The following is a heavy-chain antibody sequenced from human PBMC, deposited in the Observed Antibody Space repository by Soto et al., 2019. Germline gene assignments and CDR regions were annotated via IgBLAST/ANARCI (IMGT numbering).Heavy chain of an antibody. CDR3: ARVPIV. Sequence: QLQLHESGSGQVKHSQTLYLTCAVSGGSISSGGYSWSWIRQPPGKGLEWIGYIYHSGSTYYNPSLKSRVTISVDRSKNQFSLKLSSVTAADTAVYYCARVPIVWGQGTLVTVSS. CDR1: GGSISSGGYS. CDR2: IYHSGST. J-gene: IGHJ4*02. D-gene: IGHD3-16*02. V-gene: IGHV4-30-2*01.